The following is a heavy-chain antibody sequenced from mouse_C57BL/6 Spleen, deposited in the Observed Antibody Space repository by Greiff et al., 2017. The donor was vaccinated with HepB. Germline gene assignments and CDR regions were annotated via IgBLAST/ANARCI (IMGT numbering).Heavy chain of an antibody. J-gene: IGHJ3*01. CDR2: IYPGDGDT. CDR3: AMLGAYDWFAY. Sequence: VQLQQSGPELVKPGASVKISCKASGYAFSSSWMNWVKQRPGKGLEWIGRIYPGDGDTNYNGKLKGKATLTADKSYSPAYMQLSSLTSEDSAVYFFAMLGAYDWFAYWGQGTRFTVSA. D-gene: IGHD2-12*01. V-gene: IGHV1-82*01. CDR1: GYAFSSSW.